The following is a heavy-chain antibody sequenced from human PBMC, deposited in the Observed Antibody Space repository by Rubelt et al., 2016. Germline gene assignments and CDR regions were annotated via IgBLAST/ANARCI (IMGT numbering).Heavy chain of an antibody. CDR1: GGSISSSSYY. CDR2: IYYSGST. Sequence: QLQLQESGPGLVKPSETLSLTCTVSGGSISSSSYYWSWIRQHPGKGLEWIGYIYYSGSTYYNPSLKSGVSISVDTSKNQFSLKLSSVTAADTAVYYCARHNAWGVVTDWYFDLWGRGTLVTVSS. CDR3: ARHNAWGVVTDWYFDL. J-gene: IGHJ2*01. V-gene: IGHV4-39*01. D-gene: IGHD4-23*01.